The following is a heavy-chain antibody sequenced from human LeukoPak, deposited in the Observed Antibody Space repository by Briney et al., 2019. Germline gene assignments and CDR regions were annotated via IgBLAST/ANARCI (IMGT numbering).Heavy chain of an antibody. V-gene: IGHV4-34*01. CDR2: INHSGST. J-gene: IGHJ3*02. CDR1: GGSFSGYY. CDR3: ARRLAYAFDI. Sequence: SSETLSLTCAVYGGSFSGYYWSWIRQPPGKGLEWIGEINHSGSTNYNPSLKSRVTISVDTSKNQFSLKLSSVTAADTAVYYCARRLAYAFDIWGQGTMVTVSS.